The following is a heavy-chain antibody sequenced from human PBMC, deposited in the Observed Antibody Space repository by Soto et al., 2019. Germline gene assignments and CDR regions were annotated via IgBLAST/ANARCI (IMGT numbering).Heavy chain of an antibody. CDR1: GFSLSTSGVG. CDR3: AHVHIVVVPLDYYYYGMDV. Sequence: QITLKESGPTLVKPTQTLTLTCTFSGFSLSTSGVGVGWIRQPPGKALEWLALIYWDDDKRYSPSLKSRLTTTKDTSKNPVVLTMTNMDPVDTATYYCAHVHIVVVPLDYYYYGMDVWGQGTTVTVSS. V-gene: IGHV2-5*02. D-gene: IGHD2-2*01. J-gene: IGHJ6*02. CDR2: IYWDDDK.